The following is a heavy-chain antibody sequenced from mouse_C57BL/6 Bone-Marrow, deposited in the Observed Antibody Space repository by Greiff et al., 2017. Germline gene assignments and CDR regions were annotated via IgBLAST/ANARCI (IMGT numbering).Heavy chain of an antibody. Sequence: VQLQQPGAELVKPGASVKLSCKASGYTFTSYWMQWVKQRPGQGLEWIGEIDPSDSYSNYNQKFKGKAKLTVDTSSSTAYMQLSSLTSEDSAVYYCARALYYGSTYYAMDYWGQGTSVTVSS. CDR2: IDPSDSYS. CDR3: ARALYYGSTYYAMDY. D-gene: IGHD1-1*01. CDR1: GYTFTSYW. J-gene: IGHJ4*01. V-gene: IGHV1-50*01.